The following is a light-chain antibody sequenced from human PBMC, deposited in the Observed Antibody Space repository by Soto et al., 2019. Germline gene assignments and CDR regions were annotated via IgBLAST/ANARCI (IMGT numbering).Light chain of an antibody. V-gene: IGLV2-14*03. CDR2: DVH. J-gene: IGLJ1*01. Sequence: QSALTQPASVSGSPGQSITISCTGARTDVDGHDYVSWYQQHPGQAPKPIIFDVHNRPSGVSSRFSGSKSGDTASLTISGLRAEYDCDYYCSSYTASTPFYVFGTGTKLTVL. CDR3: SSYTASTPFYV. CDR1: RTDVDGHDY.